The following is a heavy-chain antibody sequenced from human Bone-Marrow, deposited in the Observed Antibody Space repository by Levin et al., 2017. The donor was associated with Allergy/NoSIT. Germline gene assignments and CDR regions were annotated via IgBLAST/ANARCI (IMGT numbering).Heavy chain of an antibody. CDR3: ATIGAAAGIDY. Sequence: ASVKVSCKASGGSFSTYTISWVRQAPGQGLEWMGRIIPVLGITNYAQNFKGRLAISTDKSTSTAYMDLSSLRSEDTAVYFCATIGAAAGIDYWGQGTLVSVSS. D-gene: IGHD6-13*01. CDR2: IIPVLGIT. CDR1: GGSFSTYT. V-gene: IGHV1-69*02. J-gene: IGHJ4*02.